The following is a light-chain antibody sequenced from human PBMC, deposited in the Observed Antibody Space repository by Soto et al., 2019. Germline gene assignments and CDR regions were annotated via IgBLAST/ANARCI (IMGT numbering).Light chain of an antibody. CDR3: RSCTSSSTLLYV. V-gene: IGLV2-14*01. J-gene: IGLJ1*01. CDR1: SSDVGYYNY. CDR2: EVN. Sequence: QSVLTQPASVSGSPGQSTTISCTGTSSDVGYYNYVSWYRQHPGKAPRLMIYEVNSRPSGVSNRFSGSKSGNTASLTISGLQAEDEADYHCRSCTSSSTLLYVFGTGTKVTVL.